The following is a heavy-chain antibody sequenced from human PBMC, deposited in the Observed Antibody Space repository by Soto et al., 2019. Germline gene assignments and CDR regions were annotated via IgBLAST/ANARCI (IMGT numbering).Heavy chain of an antibody. J-gene: IGHJ4*02. Sequence: QVQLVESGGGVVQPGRSLRLSCAASGFTFSSYGMHWVRQAPGKRLGWVAVISYDGSNKYYADSVKGRFTISRDNPKNTLYLQMSSLQAEDTAVYYCAKDTWDCSGGSCSLIDYWGQGTLVTGSS. CDR2: ISYDGSNK. V-gene: IGHV3-30*18. CDR3: AKDTWDCSGGSCSLIDY. CDR1: GFTFSSYG. D-gene: IGHD2-15*01.